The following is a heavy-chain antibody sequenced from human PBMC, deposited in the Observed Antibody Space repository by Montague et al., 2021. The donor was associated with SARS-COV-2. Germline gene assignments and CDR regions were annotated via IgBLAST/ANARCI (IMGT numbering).Heavy chain of an antibody. D-gene: IGHD2-21*02. Sequence: SETLSLTCTVSGDSISSYYWSWIRQPPGTGLEWIGYLYNSGSTKYNPSLKSRITISVDTSTNQFSLKLSSVTAADTAAYYCARHIEKVETYYYYYGMDVWGQGTTVTVSS. CDR2: LYNSGST. V-gene: IGHV4-59*08. CDR3: ARHIEKVETYYYYYGMDV. J-gene: IGHJ6*02. CDR1: GDSISSYY.